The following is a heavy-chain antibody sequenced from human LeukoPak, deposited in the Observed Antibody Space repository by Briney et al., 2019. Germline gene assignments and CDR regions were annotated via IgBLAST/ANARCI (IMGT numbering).Heavy chain of an antibody. J-gene: IGHJ4*02. CDR1: GFTFNNNG. V-gene: IGHV3-23*01. D-gene: IGHD2-2*01. CDR3: ANDVRPYVPAALWGPDY. Sequence: GGSLRLSCAASGFTFNNNGMSWVRQAPGKGLEWVSVISASGGSTYYADSVKGRFTISRDNSKNTLYLQMNSLRAEDTAVYYCANDVRPYVPAALWGPDYWGQGTLVTVSS. CDR2: ISASGGST.